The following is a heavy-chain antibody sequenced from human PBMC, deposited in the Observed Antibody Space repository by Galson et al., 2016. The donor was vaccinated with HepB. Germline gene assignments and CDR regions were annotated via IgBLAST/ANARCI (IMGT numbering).Heavy chain of an antibody. CDR2: IYYSGST. CDR3: ARRDELLFVDY. CDR1: DGFISSGGHY. V-gene: IGHV4-31*03. D-gene: IGHD2-21*01. J-gene: IGHJ4*02. Sequence: TLSLTCIVSDGFISSGGHYWSWIRQHPGKGLEWIGYIYYSGSTHYNPSLKSRVTISKDTSKNQFSLKLSSVIAADTAVYYCARRDELLFVDYWGQGTLVTVSS.